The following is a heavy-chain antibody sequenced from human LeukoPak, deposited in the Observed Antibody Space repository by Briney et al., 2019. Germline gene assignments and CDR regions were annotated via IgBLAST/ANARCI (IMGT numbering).Heavy chain of an antibody. Sequence: SQTLSLTCAISGDSVSSNSAAWNWIRQSPSRGLEWLGRTYYRSKWYNDYAVSVKSRITINPDTSKNQFSLQLNSVTPEDTAVYYCARGFYDSSGYYSNWFGPWGQGTLVAVSS. D-gene: IGHD3-22*01. CDR1: GDSVSSNSAA. CDR2: TYYRSKWYN. V-gene: IGHV6-1*01. J-gene: IGHJ5*02. CDR3: ARGFYDSSGYYSNWFGP.